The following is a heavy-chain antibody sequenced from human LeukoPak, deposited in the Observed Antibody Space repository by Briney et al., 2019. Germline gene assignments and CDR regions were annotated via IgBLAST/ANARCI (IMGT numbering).Heavy chain of an antibody. V-gene: IGHV4-59*08. J-gene: IGHJ5*02. Sequence: PSETLSLTCTVPGGSISSYYWSWIRQPSGKGLEWIGYIYYSGSTNYNPSLKSRVTISVDTSKNQFSLKLSSVTAADTAVYYCARHAYYYGSGNWFDPWGQGTLVTVSS. CDR2: IYYSGST. D-gene: IGHD3-10*01. CDR3: ARHAYYYGSGNWFDP. CDR1: GGSISSYY.